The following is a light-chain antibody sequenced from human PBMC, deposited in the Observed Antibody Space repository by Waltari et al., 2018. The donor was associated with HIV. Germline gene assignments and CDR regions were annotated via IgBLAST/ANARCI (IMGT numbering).Light chain of an antibody. CDR1: SPDVGAYNY. J-gene: IGLJ2*01. V-gene: IGLV2-8*01. Sequence: QSALTQPPSASGSPGQSVTIPYTGTSPDVGAYNYVSWYQQHSGEAPKLIIYEVPKRPSGVPDRFSGSKSGNTASLTVSGLQAEDEADFYCSSYAGSTVIFGGGTKLTVL. CDR3: SSYAGSTVI. CDR2: EVP.